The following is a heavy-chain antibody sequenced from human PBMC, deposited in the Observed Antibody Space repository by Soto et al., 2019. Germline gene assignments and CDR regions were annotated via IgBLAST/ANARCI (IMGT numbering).Heavy chain of an antibody. Sequence: QVQLVQSGAEVKKPGSSVKVSWKASGGTFNNYAVTWVRQAPGQGLEWMGGIIPSLGTPNYAQKFQGRVTITADTSTGTAYMELSSLRSEDTAVYYCASSYGTSWYGDYWGQGTLVTVSS. CDR1: GGTFNNYA. CDR2: IIPSLGTP. V-gene: IGHV1-69*06. J-gene: IGHJ4*02. D-gene: IGHD6-13*01. CDR3: ASSYGTSWYGDY.